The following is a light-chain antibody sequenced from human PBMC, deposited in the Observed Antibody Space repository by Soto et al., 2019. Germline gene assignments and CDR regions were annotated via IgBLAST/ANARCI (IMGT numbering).Light chain of an antibody. V-gene: IGLV1-47*02. CDR3: AAWDDNLNAYV. CDR1: TSNIGTFY. Sequence: QSVLTQPPSASSTPGQTVTISCSGSTSNIGTFYVYWYQHLPGTAPKLLIYLGDQRASGVSGRFSGSKSGTSASLAINGLRSDDEADYYCAAWDDNLNAYVFGSGTQLTVL. J-gene: IGLJ1*01. CDR2: LGD.